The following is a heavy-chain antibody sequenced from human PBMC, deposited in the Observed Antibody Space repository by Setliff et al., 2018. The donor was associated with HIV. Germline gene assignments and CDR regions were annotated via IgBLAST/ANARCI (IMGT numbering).Heavy chain of an antibody. V-gene: IGHV4-34*01. CDR3: ARGPGYCSGGSCYSVPPLGY. Sequence: PSETLSLTCAVYGGSFSGYYWSWIRQPPGKGLEWIGEINHSGSTNYNPSLKSRVTISVDTSKNQFSLKLSSVTAADTAVYYCARGPGYCSGGSCYSVPPLGYWGQGTLVTVSS. D-gene: IGHD2-15*01. CDR2: INHSGST. CDR1: GGSFSGYY. J-gene: IGHJ4*02.